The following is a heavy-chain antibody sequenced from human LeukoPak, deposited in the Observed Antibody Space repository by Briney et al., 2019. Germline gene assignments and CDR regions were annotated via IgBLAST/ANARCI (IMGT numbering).Heavy chain of an antibody. CDR1: GGSISSSSYY. CDR3: ARGRGNYYYYGMDV. CDR2: IFYTGST. V-gene: IGHV4-39*01. Sequence: PSETLSLTRTVSGGSISSSSYYWGWIRQPPGRGLEWLGSIFYTGSTYYNPSLKSRVTISVDTSKNHFSLKLSSVTAADTAVYYCARGRGNYYYYGMDVWGQGTTVTVS. D-gene: IGHD6-25*01. J-gene: IGHJ6*02.